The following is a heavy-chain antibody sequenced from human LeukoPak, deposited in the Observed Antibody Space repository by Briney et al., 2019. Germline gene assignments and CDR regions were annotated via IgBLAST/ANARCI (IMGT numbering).Heavy chain of an antibody. CDR3: AREREGSSWSGYYQRKYYFDY. J-gene: IGHJ4*02. CDR1: GGTFSSYA. D-gene: IGHD3-3*01. Sequence: SVKVSCKASGGTFSSYAISWVRQAPGQGLEWMGGIIPIFGTANYAQKLQGRVTMTTDTSTSTAYMELRSLRSDDTAVYYCAREREGSSWSGYYQRKYYFDYWGQGTLVTVSS. CDR2: IIPIFGTA. V-gene: IGHV1-69*05.